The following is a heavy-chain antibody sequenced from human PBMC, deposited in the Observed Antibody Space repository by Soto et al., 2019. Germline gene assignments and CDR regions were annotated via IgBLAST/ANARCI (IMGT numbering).Heavy chain of an antibody. CDR2: ILSNDGK. CDR1: GFSLSNPRMG. Sequence: QVTLKEAGPVLVNPTETLTLTCTVSGFSLSNPRMGVAWIRQPPGKALEWLAHILSNDGKSYNTSLNSRLTISKDPSKSQGVLTMTNMDPVDTATYYCARIQLPASYFYYMDVWGKGTTVTVSS. V-gene: IGHV2-26*01. CDR3: ARIQLPASYFYYMDV. D-gene: IGHD2-2*01. J-gene: IGHJ6*03.